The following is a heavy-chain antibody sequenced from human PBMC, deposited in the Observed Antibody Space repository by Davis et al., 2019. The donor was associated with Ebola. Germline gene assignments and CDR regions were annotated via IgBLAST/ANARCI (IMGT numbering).Heavy chain of an antibody. V-gene: IGHV4-4*02. CDR3: ASYGELYYYGMDV. CDR1: GGSISSSNW. Sequence: SETLSLTCAVSGGSISSSNWWSWVRQPPGKGLEWIGEIYHSGSTNYNPSLKSRVTISVDKSKNQFSLKLSSVTAADTAVYYCASYGELYYYGMDVWGQGTTVTVSS. CDR2: IYHSGST. D-gene: IGHD4-17*01. J-gene: IGHJ6*02.